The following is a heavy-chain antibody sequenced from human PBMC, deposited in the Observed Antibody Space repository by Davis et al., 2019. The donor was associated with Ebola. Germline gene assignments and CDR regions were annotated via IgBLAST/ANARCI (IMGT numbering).Heavy chain of an antibody. Sequence: GESLKISCAASGFSLRSCAMSWVRQAPGKGLEWVSGIGSDSGTHYAHSVKGRFTISRDNAKNSLYLQMNSLGAEDTAVYYCARELGDCSSTSCSYYYMDVWGKGTTVTVSS. CDR2: IGSDSGT. J-gene: IGHJ6*03. V-gene: IGHV3-23*01. D-gene: IGHD2-2*01. CDR1: GFSLRSCA. CDR3: ARELGDCSSTSCSYYYMDV.